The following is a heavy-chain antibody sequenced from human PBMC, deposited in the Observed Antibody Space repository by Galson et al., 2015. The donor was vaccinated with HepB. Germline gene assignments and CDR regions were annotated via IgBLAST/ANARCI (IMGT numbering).Heavy chain of an antibody. Sequence: SVKVSCKASGYTFTSYYMHWVRQAPGQGLEWMGMINPSGGSTNYAQNFQGRVTMTRDTSTTIVYMELTSLKSDDTAVYYCARSLPGGWYYFDYWGQGALVTVSS. CDR3: ARSLPGGWYYFDY. CDR2: INPSGGST. CDR1: GYTFTSYY. J-gene: IGHJ4*02. D-gene: IGHD3-16*01. V-gene: IGHV1-46*01.